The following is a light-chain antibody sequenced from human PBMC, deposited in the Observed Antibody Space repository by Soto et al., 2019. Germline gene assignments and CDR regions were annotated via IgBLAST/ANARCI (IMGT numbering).Light chain of an antibody. Sequence: QSALTQPRSVSGSPGQSVTVSCTGTSSDIGDYNYVSWYQQPPGKAPQLIIYDVSKRPSGIPDRFSGSKSDNTASLTISGLQAEDEADYYCCSYAATNTFVFGSGTKLTVL. V-gene: IGLV2-11*01. CDR1: SSDIGDYNY. J-gene: IGLJ1*01. CDR3: CSYAATNTFV. CDR2: DVS.